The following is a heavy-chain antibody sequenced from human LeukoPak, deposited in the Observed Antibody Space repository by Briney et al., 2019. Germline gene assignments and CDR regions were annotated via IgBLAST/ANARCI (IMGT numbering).Heavy chain of an antibody. J-gene: IGHJ4*02. Sequence: GGSLRLSCAASGFTFSTYAMHWVRQAPGKGLEWVAVISSDGSNKYYADSVKGRFTISRDNSKNTLYLQMNSLRAEDTAVYYCAKAPYYYDSSGYYCDYWGQGTLVTVSS. CDR3: AKAPYYYDSSGYYCDY. V-gene: IGHV3-30-3*01. CDR1: GFTFSTYA. CDR2: ISSDGSNK. D-gene: IGHD3-22*01.